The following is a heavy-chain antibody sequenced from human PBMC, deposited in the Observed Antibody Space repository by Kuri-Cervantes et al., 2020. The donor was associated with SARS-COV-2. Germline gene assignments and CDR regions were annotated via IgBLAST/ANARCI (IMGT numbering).Heavy chain of an antibody. V-gene: IGHV3-74*01. CDR3: ASGGPYYDFWSGLTYYYYYGMDV. CDR2: INSDGSST. Sequence: GESLKISCAASGFTFSSYWMHWVRQAPGKGLVWVSRINSDGSSTNYADSVKGRFTISRDNAKNTLYLQMNSLRAEDTAVYYCASGGPYYDFWSGLTYYYYYGMDVWGQGTTVTVSS. D-gene: IGHD3-3*01. CDR1: GFTFSSYW. J-gene: IGHJ6*02.